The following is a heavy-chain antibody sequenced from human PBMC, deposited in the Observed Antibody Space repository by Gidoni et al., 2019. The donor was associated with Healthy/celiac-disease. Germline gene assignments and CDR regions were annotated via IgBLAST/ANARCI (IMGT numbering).Heavy chain of an antibody. J-gene: IGHJ3*02. CDR3: AKGSRDDYGDNNAFDI. D-gene: IGHD4-17*01. CDR1: GCTFSSSA. CDR2: IIPIFGTA. Sequence: QVQLVQSGAEVKKPGSSVKVSCKASGCTFSSSAISWVRQAPGQGLEWMGGIIPIFGTANYAQKFQGRVTITADESTSTAYMELSSLRSEDTAVYYCAKGSRDDYGDNNAFDIWGQGTMVTVSS. V-gene: IGHV1-69*01.